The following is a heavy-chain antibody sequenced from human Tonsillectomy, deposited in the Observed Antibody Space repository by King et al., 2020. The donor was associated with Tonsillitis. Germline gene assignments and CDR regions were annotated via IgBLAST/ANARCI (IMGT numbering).Heavy chain of an antibody. CDR3: AREGGSFRHFDL. J-gene: IGHJ2*01. CDR1: GYSFTNYY. D-gene: IGHD2/OR15-2a*01. V-gene: IGHV1-46*01. Sequence: QLVQSGAEVKEPGASLKVSCKASGYSFTNYYMHWVRQAPGQRLEWMGLINPSGTGTGYAQNFQGRITMTRDMSTGTDYMELSSLRSDDTAVYYCAREGGSFRHFDLWGRGTLATVSS. CDR2: INPSGTGT.